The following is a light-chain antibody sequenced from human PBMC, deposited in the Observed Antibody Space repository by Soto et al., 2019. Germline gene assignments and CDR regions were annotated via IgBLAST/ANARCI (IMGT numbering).Light chain of an antibody. CDR3: QQRSNWPQT. J-gene: IGKJ1*01. Sequence: EIVLTQSPATLSLSPGERATLSCRASQSVSSYLAWYQQKPGQAPRLLIYDASKRASGIPARFSGSGSGTDFTLPISSLEPEDFALDYYQQRSNWPQTVGQGTRVQLK. V-gene: IGKV3-11*01. CDR1: QSVSSY. CDR2: DAS.